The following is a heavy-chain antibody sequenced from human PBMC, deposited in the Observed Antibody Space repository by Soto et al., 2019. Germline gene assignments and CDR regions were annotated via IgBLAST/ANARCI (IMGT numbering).Heavy chain of an antibody. CDR1: GFTVSSNY. V-gene: IGHV3-66*01. Sequence: PGGSLRLSCAASGFTVSSNYMSWVRQAPGKGLEWVSVIYSGGSTYYADSVKGRFTISRDNSKNTLYLQMNSLRAEDTAVYYCARVTVLRYFDWLVPVPNEFDYWGQGTLVTVSS. CDR3: ARVTVLRYFDWLVPVPNEFDY. J-gene: IGHJ4*02. CDR2: IYSGGST. D-gene: IGHD3-9*01.